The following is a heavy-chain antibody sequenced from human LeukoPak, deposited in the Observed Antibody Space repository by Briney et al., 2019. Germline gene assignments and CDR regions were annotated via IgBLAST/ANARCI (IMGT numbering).Heavy chain of an antibody. D-gene: IGHD2-2*01. Sequence: ASVKVSRKASGYSFTSYGISWVRQAPGQGLEWMGWISGYNGNTNYAQKFRGRVTMTTDTGTSTVYMEVRSLRSDDTAVYYCARDPQFSRSPLLTNSFFDSWGQGTLVTVSS. J-gene: IGHJ5*01. V-gene: IGHV1-18*01. CDR1: GYSFTSYG. CDR2: ISGYNGNT. CDR3: ARDPQFSRSPLLTNSFFDS.